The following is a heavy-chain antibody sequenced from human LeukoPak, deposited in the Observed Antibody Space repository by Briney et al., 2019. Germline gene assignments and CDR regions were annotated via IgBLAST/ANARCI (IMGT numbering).Heavy chain of an antibody. CDR1: GSTFSSYW. J-gene: IGHJ4*02. Sequence: PGGSLRLSCAASGSTFSSYWMSWVRQAPGKGLEWVANIKQDGSEKYYVDSVKGRFTISRDNAKNSLYLQMNSLRAEDTAVYYCARFPRIAAAYYFDYWGQGTLVTVSS. D-gene: IGHD6-13*01. CDR3: ARFPRIAAAYYFDY. V-gene: IGHV3-7*01. CDR2: IKQDGSEK.